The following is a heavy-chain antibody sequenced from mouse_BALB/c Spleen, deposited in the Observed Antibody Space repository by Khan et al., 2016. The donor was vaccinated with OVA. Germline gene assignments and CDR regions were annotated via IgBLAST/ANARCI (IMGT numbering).Heavy chain of an antibody. CDR2: IIPSNDYT. J-gene: IGHJ3*01. V-gene: IGHV1-4*01. Sequence: QVQLKVSGAELARPGASVKMSCKASGYTFTTYTIHWVKQRPGQGLEWIGYIIPSNDYTNYNQKFKDRATLTADKSSSTAYMQLSSLTSEDSAVYYCVREGAYYRSDGWFAYWGQGTLVTVSA. D-gene: IGHD2-14*01. CDR3: VREGAYYRSDGWFAY. CDR1: GYTFTTYT.